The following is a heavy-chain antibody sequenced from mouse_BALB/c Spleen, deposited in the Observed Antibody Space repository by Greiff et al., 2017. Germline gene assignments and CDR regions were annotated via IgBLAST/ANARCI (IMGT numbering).Heavy chain of an antibody. CDR1: GFTFSSFG. CDR3: ARFWDGGFDY. J-gene: IGHJ2*01. CDR2: ISSGSSTI. V-gene: IGHV5-17*02. D-gene: IGHD4-1*01. Sequence: EVKLVESGGGLVQPGGSRKLSCAASGFTFSSFGMHWVRQAPEKGLEWVAYISSGSSTIYYADTVKGRFTISRDNPKNTLFLQMTSLRSEDTAMYYCARFWDGGFDYWGQGTTLTVSS.